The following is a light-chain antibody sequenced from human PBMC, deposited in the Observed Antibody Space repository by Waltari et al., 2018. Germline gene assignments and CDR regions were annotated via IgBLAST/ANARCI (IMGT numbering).Light chain of an antibody. J-gene: IGLJ2*01. CDR3: QSYDRSLSVV. V-gene: IGLV1-40*01. CDR1: GSHIGAGYD. Sequence: QSALTQPPSVSGAPGQRVTISCTGSGSHIGAGYDVHWYQQFPGTVPKLLLSGNNNRPSGVPDRFSASKTGTSASLAITGLQAEDEADYYCQSYDRSLSVVFGGGTKLTVL. CDR2: GNN.